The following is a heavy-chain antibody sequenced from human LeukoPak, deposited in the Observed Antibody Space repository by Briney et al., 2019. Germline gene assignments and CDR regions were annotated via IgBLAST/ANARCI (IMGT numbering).Heavy chain of an antibody. CDR2: ISGDGTRT. CDR1: GFTFSNYA. V-gene: IGHV3-74*01. Sequence: GGSLRLSCAASGFTFSNYAMSWVRHAPGKGLVWVALISGDGTRTSYTDSVKGRFTISRDNVKNTLYLQMNSLGAEDTAVYYCAPAERDWGQGTLVTVSS. J-gene: IGHJ4*02. CDR3: APAERD.